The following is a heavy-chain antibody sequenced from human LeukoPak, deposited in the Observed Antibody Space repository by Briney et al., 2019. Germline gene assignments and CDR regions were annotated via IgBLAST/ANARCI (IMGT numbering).Heavy chain of an antibody. Sequence: GGSLRLSCKASGITFRIHGMFWFRQAPGKGLEWVAVISYDGSNKYYADSVKGRFTISRDNSKNTLYLQMNSLRAEDTAVYYCAKVNSSSWYVPFFDYWGQGTLVTVSS. CDR1: GITFRIHG. J-gene: IGHJ4*02. CDR2: ISYDGSNK. D-gene: IGHD6-13*01. CDR3: AKVNSSSWYVPFFDY. V-gene: IGHV3-30*18.